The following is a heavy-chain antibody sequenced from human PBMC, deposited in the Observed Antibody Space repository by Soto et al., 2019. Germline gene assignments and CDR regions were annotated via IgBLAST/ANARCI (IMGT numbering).Heavy chain of an antibody. V-gene: IGHV3-30*03. CDR1: GFTFSSYG. Sequence: GGSLRLSCAASGFTFSSYGMHWVRQAPGKGLEWVAVISYDGSNKYYADSVKGRFTISRENAKNSLYLQMNSLRAGDTAVYYCARVVFEDYYYYMDVWGKGTTVTVSS. J-gene: IGHJ6*03. D-gene: IGHD1-20*01. CDR3: ARVVFEDYYYYMDV. CDR2: ISYDGSNK.